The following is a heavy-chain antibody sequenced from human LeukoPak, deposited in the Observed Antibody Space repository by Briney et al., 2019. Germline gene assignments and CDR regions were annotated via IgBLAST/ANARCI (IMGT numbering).Heavy chain of an antibody. Sequence: SQTLSLTCTVSGGSLSSGGYYWSWIRQHPGKGLEWIGYIYYSGSTYYNPSLKSRVTISVDTSKNQFSLKLSSVTAADTAVYYCARESKERTYYYYGMDVWGQGATVTVSS. CDR1: GGSLSSGGYY. CDR3: ARESKERTYYYYGMDV. V-gene: IGHV4-31*03. CDR2: IYYSGST. J-gene: IGHJ6*02. D-gene: IGHD1-1*01.